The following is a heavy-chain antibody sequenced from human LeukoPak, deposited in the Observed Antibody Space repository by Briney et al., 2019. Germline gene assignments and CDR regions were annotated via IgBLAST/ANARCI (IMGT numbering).Heavy chain of an antibody. CDR3: ANGGTYSSGP. Sequence: GGSLRLSCSASGFTFSSYSMNWVRQAPGKGLEWVATIKPDGSAQYYVDSVKGRFTISRDNAKNSLFLQINSLRAEDTAVYYCANGGTYSSGPWGQGTLVTVSS. V-gene: IGHV3-7*01. CDR1: GFTFSSYS. CDR2: IKPDGSAQ. J-gene: IGHJ5*02. D-gene: IGHD3-22*01.